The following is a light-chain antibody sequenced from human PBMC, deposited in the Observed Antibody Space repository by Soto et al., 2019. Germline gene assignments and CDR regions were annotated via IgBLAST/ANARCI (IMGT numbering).Light chain of an antibody. J-gene: IGKJ1*01. CDR2: GAS. Sequence: EVVMTQSPATLSASPGERVTLSCRASQSVNSNLAWYQQKPGQAPRLLIYGASTRATGIPARFSGSGSGAEFTLTISSLQSEDLALYYCQQYDIWPPWTFGQGTKVEIK. CDR1: QSVNSN. CDR3: QQYDIWPPWT. V-gene: IGKV3-15*01.